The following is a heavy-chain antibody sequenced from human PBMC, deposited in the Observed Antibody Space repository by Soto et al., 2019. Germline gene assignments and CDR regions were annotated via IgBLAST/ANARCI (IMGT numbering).Heavy chain of an antibody. J-gene: IGHJ4*02. D-gene: IGHD6-13*01. CDR2: IYYSGST. V-gene: IGHV4-39*02. CDR3: ARPGGSGWFYFDS. Sequence: PSETLSLTCILSGESISGTIYYWGWIRQPPGKGLEWIGSIYYSGSTYYNPSLKSRVTISVDTSKNHFSLKLTSVTAADTAVYYCARPGGSGWFYFDSWGQGSQLTVSS. CDR1: GESISGTIYY.